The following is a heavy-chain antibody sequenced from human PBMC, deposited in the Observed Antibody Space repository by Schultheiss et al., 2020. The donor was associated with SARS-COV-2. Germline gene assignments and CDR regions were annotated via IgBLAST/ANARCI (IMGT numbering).Heavy chain of an antibody. D-gene: IGHD3-9*01. CDR2: ISYDGSNK. J-gene: IGHJ4*02. Sequence: GGSLRLSCAASGFTFSSYGMHWVRQAPGKGLEWVAVISYDGSNKYYADSVKGRFTISRDNSKNTLYLQMNSLRAEDTAVYYCAKEIENYYDILTGPRGYFDYWGQGTLVTVSS. CDR3: AKEIENYYDILTGPRGYFDY. CDR1: GFTFSSYG. V-gene: IGHV3-30*18.